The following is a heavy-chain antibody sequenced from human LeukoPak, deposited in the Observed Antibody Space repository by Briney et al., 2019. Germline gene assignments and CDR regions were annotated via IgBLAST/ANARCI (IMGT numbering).Heavy chain of an antibody. CDR2: ISDTGNT. CDR3: AKAPVTTCRGAFCYPFDY. J-gene: IGHJ4*02. V-gene: IGHV3-23*01. D-gene: IGHD2-15*01. Sequence: GGSLRLSCAASGFTLSSYAMSWVRQAPGKGLEWVSAISDTGNTYHADSVKGRFTISRDSSKNTLFLQMNRLRPEDAAVYYCAKAPVTTCRGAFCYPFDYWGLGALVTVSS. CDR1: GFTLSSYA.